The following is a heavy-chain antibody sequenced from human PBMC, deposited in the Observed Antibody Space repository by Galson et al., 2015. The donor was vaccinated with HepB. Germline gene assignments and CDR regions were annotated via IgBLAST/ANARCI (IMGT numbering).Heavy chain of an antibody. D-gene: IGHD2-2*01. CDR1: GFTFSSYR. CDR2: INSDGSST. J-gene: IGHJ5*02. Sequence: SLRLSCAASGFTFSSYRMHWVRQAPGKGLVWVSRINSDGSSTSYADSVKGRFTISRDNAKNTLYLQMNSLRAEDTAVYYCARGRLPAAPHWFDPWGQGTLDTVSS. V-gene: IGHV3-74*01. CDR3: ARGRLPAAPHWFDP.